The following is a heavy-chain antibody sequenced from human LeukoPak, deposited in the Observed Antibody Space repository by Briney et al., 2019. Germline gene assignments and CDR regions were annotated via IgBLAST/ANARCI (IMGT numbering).Heavy chain of an antibody. CDR2: INTDGGSI. Sequence: PGGSLRLSCAASGFTFSSYWMHWVRQAPGKGLVWVSRINTDGGSISHADSVKGRFTISRDNAKNTLYLQMNSLRAEDTAVYYCASRSAGLQSDYYYYMDVWGKGTTVTVSS. V-gene: IGHV3-74*01. CDR1: GFTFSSYW. D-gene: IGHD4-11*01. J-gene: IGHJ6*03. CDR3: ASRSAGLQSDYYYYMDV.